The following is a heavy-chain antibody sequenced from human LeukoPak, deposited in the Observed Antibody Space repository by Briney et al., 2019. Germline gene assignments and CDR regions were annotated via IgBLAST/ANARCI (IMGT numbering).Heavy chain of an antibody. D-gene: IGHD3-22*01. V-gene: IGHV3-66*01. CDR2: IYRGGIT. J-gene: IGHJ6*02. CDR3: ASIFQWLSHHEVYYGMDV. CDR1: GFTVSGNY. Sequence: PGGSLRLSCAASGFTVSGNYMSWVRQAPGKGLEWVSVIYRGGITDYADSVKGRFTISRDYSKNTLDLQMNSLRAEDTAVYYCASIFQWLSHHEVYYGMDVWGQGTTVTVSS.